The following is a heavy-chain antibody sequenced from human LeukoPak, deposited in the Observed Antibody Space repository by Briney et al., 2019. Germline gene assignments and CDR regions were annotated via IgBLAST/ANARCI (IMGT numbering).Heavy chain of an antibody. Sequence: GGSLRLSCAASGFTFSSYGMHWVRQAPGKGLEWVSYISSSSSTIYYADSVKGRFTISRDNAKNSLYLQMNSLRAEDTAVYYCARGRTIVVVPAAMENWFDPWGQGTLVTVSS. CDR2: ISSSSSTI. CDR3: ARGRTIVVVPAAMENWFDP. D-gene: IGHD2-2*01. V-gene: IGHV3-48*01. CDR1: GFTFSSYG. J-gene: IGHJ5*02.